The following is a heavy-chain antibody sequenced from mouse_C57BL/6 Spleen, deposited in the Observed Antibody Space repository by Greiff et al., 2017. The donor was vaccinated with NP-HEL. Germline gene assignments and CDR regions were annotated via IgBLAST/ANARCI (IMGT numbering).Heavy chain of an antibody. J-gene: IGHJ3*01. CDR2: IYPRSGNT. D-gene: IGHD4-1*01. CDR1: GYTFTSYG. Sequence: QVQLQQSGAELARPGASVKLSCKASGYTFTSYGISWVKQRTGQGLEWIGEIYPRSGNTYYNEKFKGKATLTADKSSSTAYMELRSLTSEDSAVYFCARGTGNWCAYWGQGTLVTVSA. V-gene: IGHV1-81*01. CDR3: ARGTGNWCAY.